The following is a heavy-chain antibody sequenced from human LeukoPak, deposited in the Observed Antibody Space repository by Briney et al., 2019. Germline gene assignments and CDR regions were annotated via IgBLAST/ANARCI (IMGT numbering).Heavy chain of an antibody. CDR2: IRYDGSNK. V-gene: IGHV3-30*02. CDR1: GFTFSSNG. D-gene: IGHD3-10*01. J-gene: IGHJ1*01. Sequence: PGESLRLSCAASGFTFSSNGMHWVRQAPGKGLEWVAFIRYDGSNKYYADSVKGRFTIPRDESKNTLYLQMNSLRAEDTAMYYCASQPQNYGSGALTHWGQGTLVNVS. CDR3: ASQPQNYGSGALTH.